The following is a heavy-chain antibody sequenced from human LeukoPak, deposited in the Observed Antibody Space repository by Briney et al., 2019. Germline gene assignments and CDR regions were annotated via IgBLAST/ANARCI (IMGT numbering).Heavy chain of an antibody. V-gene: IGHV3-23*01. CDR3: AKDPRSSGWNPNWFDP. CDR1: GFTSGDHA. J-gene: IGHJ5*02. CDR2: ISGSGGST. Sequence: PGGSLRLSCRASGFTSGDHAMSWVRQAPGKGLEWVSAISGSGGSTYYADSVKGRFTISRDNSKNTLYLQMNSLRAEDTAVYYCAKDPRSSGWNPNWFDPWGQGTLVTVSS. D-gene: IGHD6-19*01.